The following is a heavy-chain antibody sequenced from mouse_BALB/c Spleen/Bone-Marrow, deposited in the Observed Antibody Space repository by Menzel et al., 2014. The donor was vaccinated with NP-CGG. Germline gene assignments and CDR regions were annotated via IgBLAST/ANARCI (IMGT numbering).Heavy chain of an antibody. D-gene: IGHD4-1*01. CDR1: GFTFSSFG. Sequence: EVKLVESGGGLVQPGGSRKLSCAASGFTFSSFGMHWVRQAPEKGPEWVAYISSGSRTIYYADTVKGRFTISRDNPKNTPFLQMTGLRSEDTAMYYCTRGGNWEDFDYWGQGTTLTVSS. V-gene: IGHV5-17*02. CDR2: ISSGSRTI. J-gene: IGHJ2*01. CDR3: TRGGNWEDFDY.